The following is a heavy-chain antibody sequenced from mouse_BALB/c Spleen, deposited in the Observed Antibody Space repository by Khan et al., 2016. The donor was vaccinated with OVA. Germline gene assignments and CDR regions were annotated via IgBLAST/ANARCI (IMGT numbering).Heavy chain of an antibody. CDR2: IDPPNGNT. Sequence: VQLQESGAELVKSGATVKLSCTASGLTFKDSYMHWLKQWPEQGLEWIGKIDPPNGNTKYNPKFQGKATITADTSSNTTYLHLSSLTSEDTAGYYCARMARKWGQGTTLTVSS. V-gene: IGHV14-3*02. CDR1: GLTFKDSY. CDR3: ARMARK. J-gene: IGHJ2*01.